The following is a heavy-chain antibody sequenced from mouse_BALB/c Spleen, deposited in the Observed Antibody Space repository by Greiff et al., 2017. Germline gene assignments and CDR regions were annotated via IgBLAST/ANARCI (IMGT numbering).Heavy chain of an antibody. CDR1: GFSLTSYG. CDR3: ARALYDYDWFAY. Sequence: VQGVESGPGLVAPSQSLSITCTVSGFSLTSYGVHWVRQPPGKGLEWLGVIWAGGSTNYNSALMSRLSISKDNSKSQVFLKMNSLQTDDTAMYYCARALYDYDWFAYWGQGTLVTVSA. J-gene: IGHJ3*01. CDR2: IWAGGST. D-gene: IGHD2-4*01. V-gene: IGHV2-9*02.